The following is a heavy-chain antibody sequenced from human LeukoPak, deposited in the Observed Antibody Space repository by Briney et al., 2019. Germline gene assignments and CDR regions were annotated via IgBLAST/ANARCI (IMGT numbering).Heavy chain of an antibody. J-gene: IGHJ4*02. CDR2: MNPNGGST. V-gene: IGHV1-8*01. Sequence: ASVKVSCMASGYTFTSYDLNWVRQATGQGLEWMGWMNPNGGSTVCAQKFQGRVTMTRNTSITTAYMELSSLTSEDTAVYYCARFGQSLVSAVPGLDFWGQGTLVTVSS. CDR1: GYTFTSYD. CDR3: ARFGQSLVSAVPGLDF. D-gene: IGHD6-19*01.